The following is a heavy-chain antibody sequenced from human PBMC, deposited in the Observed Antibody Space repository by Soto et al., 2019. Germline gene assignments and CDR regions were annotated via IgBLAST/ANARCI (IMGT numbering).Heavy chain of an antibody. J-gene: IGHJ6*02. V-gene: IGHV4-30-4*01. D-gene: IGHD1-20*01. CDR1: GGSISSGDDF. CDR2: IYYSGST. Sequence: QVQLQESGPGLVKPSQTLSLTCTVSGGSISSGDDFWTWIRQPPGKGLEWIGYIYYSGSTYYNPSLKSRLIMSVDTSKNPFSLKLSSVTAADTAVYYCARDRAKWKDYYYYGMDVWGQGTTVTVSS. CDR3: ARDRAKWKDYYYYGMDV.